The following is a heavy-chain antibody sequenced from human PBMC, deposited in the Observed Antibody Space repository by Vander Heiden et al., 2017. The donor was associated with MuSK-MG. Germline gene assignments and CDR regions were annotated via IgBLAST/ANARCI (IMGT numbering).Heavy chain of an antibody. CDR1: GFTFDDYA. D-gene: IGHD6-13*01. V-gene: IGHV3-9*01. J-gene: IGHJ4*02. CDR2: ISWNSGSI. CDR3: AKDMLRGSSWYRGFDY. Sequence: EVQLVESGGGLVQPGRSLRLSCAASGFTFDDYAMHWVRQAPGKGLEWVSGISWNSGSIGYADSVKGRFTISRDNAKNSRYLQMNSLRAEETALYYCAKDMLRGSSWYRGFDYWGQGTLVTVSS.